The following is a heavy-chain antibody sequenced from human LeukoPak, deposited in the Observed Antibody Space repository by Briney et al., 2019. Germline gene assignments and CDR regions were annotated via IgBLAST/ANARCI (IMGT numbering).Heavy chain of an antibody. J-gene: IGHJ3*02. CDR2: ISWSTGDV. CDR1: GYTFSSHW. CDR3: AKSGRSKAFDI. V-gene: IGHV3-9*01. Sequence: GGSLRLSCADSGYTFSSHWMHWVRQAPGKGLEWVSSISWSTGDVDYADSVKGRFTISRDIAKISLYLQMNTLRAEDTALYYCAKSGRSKAFDIWGQGTMVTVSS.